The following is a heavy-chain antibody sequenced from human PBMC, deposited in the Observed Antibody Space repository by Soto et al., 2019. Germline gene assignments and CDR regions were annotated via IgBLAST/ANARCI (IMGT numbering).Heavy chain of an antibody. D-gene: IGHD1-20*01. CDR1: GYTCTGYY. Sequence: GASVKVSCRASGYTCTGYYMHWVRQAPGEGRERMGWINPNSGGTNYAQKFQGRVTMTRDTSISTAYMELSRLRSDDTAVYYCAREGITGTNAGGMDYYYGMDVWGQGTTLTVSS. J-gene: IGHJ6*02. V-gene: IGHV1-2*02. CDR3: AREGITGTNAGGMDYYYGMDV. CDR2: INPNSGGT.